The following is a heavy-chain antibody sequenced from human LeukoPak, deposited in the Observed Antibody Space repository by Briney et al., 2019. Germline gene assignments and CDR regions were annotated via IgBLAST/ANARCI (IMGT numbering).Heavy chain of an antibody. CDR2: ISYDGSNK. J-gene: IGHJ4*02. CDR3: AKSDYYGSESYWTYLVY. Sequence: QPGRSLRLSCAASGFTFSSYGMHGVRQAPGKGLEWVAVISYDGSNKYYGDSVKGRFTISRDNSKSTLYLQMNSLRAEDTAVYYCAKSDYYGSESYWTYLVYWGQGTLVTVSS. D-gene: IGHD3-10*01. CDR1: GFTFSSYG. V-gene: IGHV3-30*18.